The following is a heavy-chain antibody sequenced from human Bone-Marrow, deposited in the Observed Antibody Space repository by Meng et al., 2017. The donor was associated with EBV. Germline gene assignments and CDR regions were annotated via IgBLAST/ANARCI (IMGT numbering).Heavy chain of an antibody. CDR1: GYTFTGYY. CDR3: ARVRYSSSWYVIDP. V-gene: IGHV1-2*06. J-gene: IGHJ5*02. CDR2: SNPNSGGT. Sequence: VQLWQSGAEVHKPGASVKVSCKASGYTFTGYYMHWVRQAPGQGLEWMGRSNPNSGGTNYAQKFQGRVTMTRDTSISTAYMELSRLRSDDTAVYYCARVRYSSSWYVIDPWGQGTLVTVSS. D-gene: IGHD6-13*01.